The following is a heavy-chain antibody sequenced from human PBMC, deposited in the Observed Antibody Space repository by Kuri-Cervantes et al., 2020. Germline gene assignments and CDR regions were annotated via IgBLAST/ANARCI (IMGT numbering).Heavy chain of an antibody. Sequence: ASVKVSCKASGYTFTSYDINWVRQATGQGLEWMGWMNPNSGNTGYAQKFQGRVTMTTDTSTSTAYMELRSLRSDDTAVYYCARESTHYDILTGYYRNWYFDLWGRGTLVTVSS. J-gene: IGHJ2*01. V-gene: IGHV1-8*01. CDR1: GYTFTSYD. CDR3: ARESTHYDILTGYYRNWYFDL. CDR2: MNPNSGNT. D-gene: IGHD3-9*01.